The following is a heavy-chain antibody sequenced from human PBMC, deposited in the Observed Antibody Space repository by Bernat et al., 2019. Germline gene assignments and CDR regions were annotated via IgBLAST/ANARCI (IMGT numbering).Heavy chain of an antibody. CDR1: GFTFSSYG. CDR2: IWYDGSNK. J-gene: IGHJ6*02. V-gene: IGHV3-33*01. CDR3: ARNPGWGAAAGNYYYYGMDV. D-gene: IGHD6-13*01. Sequence: QVQLVESGGGVVQPGRSLRLSCAASGFTFSSYGMYWVRQAPGKGLEWVAVIWYDGSNKYYAESGKGRFTISRDNSKNTLYLQMNSLRAEDTAVYYCARNPGWGAAAGNYYYYGMDVWGQGTTVTVSS.